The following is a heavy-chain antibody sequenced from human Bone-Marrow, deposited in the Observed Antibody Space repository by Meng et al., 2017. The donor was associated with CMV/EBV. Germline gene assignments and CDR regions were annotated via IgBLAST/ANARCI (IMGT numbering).Heavy chain of an antibody. V-gene: IGHV3-30*02. CDR1: GFTFSSYG. D-gene: IGHD5-24*01. Sequence: GGSLRLSCAASGFTFSSYGMHWVRQAPGKGLEWVAFIRYDGSNKYYADSVKGRFTISRDNSKNTLYLQMNSLRAEDTAVYYCAKDREERWDVFDYWGQGTLVTVSS. CDR2: IRYDGSNK. CDR3: AKDREERWDVFDY. J-gene: IGHJ4*02.